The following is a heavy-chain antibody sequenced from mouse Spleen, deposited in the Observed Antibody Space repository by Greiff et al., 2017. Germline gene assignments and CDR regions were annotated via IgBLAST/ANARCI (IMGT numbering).Heavy chain of an antibody. V-gene: IGHV5-9-3*01. CDR3: ARGGNYSYYFDY. CDR1: GFTFSSYA. J-gene: IGHJ2*01. D-gene: IGHD2-1*01. CDR2: ISSGGSYT. Sequence: EVQLVESGGGLVKPGGSLKLSCAASGFTFSSYAMSWVRQTPEKRLEWVATISSGGSYTYYPDSVKGRFTISRDNAKNTLYLQMSSLRSEDTAMYYCARGGNYSYYFDYWGQGTTLTVSS.